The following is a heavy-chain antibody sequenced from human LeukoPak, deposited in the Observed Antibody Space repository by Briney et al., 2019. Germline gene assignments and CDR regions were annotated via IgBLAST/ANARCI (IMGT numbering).Heavy chain of an antibody. J-gene: IGHJ4*02. Sequence: GGSLRLSCAASGFTFSSYEMNWVRQAPGKGLEWVSSISSSSSYIYYADSVKGRFTISRDNAKNSLYLQMNSLRAEDTAVYYCARDYIAAAGPNGDYWGQGTLVTVSS. CDR1: GFTFSSYE. V-gene: IGHV3-21*01. CDR3: ARDYIAAAGPNGDY. CDR2: ISSSSSYI. D-gene: IGHD6-13*01.